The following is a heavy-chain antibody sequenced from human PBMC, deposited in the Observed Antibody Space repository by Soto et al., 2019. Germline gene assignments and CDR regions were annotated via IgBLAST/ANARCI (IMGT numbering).Heavy chain of an antibody. CDR2: IYYSGST. V-gene: IGHV4-59*01. D-gene: IGHD4-4*01. CDR3: ARTTEYYYYGMDV. Sequence: SETLSLTCTVSGGSISSYYWSWIRQPPGKGLEWIGYIYYSGSTNYNPSLKSRVTISVDTSKNQFSLKLSSVTAADTAVYYCARTTEYYYYGMDVWGQGTTVTVSS. J-gene: IGHJ6*02. CDR1: GGSISSYY.